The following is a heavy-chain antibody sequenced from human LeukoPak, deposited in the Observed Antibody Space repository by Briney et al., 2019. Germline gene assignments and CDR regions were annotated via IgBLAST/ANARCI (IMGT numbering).Heavy chain of an antibody. V-gene: IGHV3-48*03. CDR3: AELGITMIGGV. CDR2: ISSSGSTI. D-gene: IGHD3-10*02. J-gene: IGHJ6*04. CDR1: GFTFSSYA. Sequence: GGSLRLSCVASGFTFSSYAMSWVREAPGKGLGWGSYISSSGSTIYYADSVKGRFTISRDNAKNSLYLQMNSLRAEDTAVYYCAELGITMIGGVWGKGTTVTISS.